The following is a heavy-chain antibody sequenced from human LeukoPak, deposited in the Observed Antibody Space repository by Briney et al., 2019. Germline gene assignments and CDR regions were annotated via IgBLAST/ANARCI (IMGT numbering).Heavy chain of an antibody. V-gene: IGHV4-34*01. J-gene: IGHJ6*03. Sequence: SQTLSLTCAVYGGSFSGYYWSWIRQPPGKGLEWIGEINHSGSTNSNPSLKSRVTISVDTSKNQFSLKLSSVTAADTAVYYCASPGIAVAGPEYLIRPAKEAEYYYYYMDVWGKGTTVTVSS. CDR2: INHSGST. CDR1: GGSFSGYY. CDR3: ASPGIAVAGPEYLIRPAKEAEYYYYYMDV. D-gene: IGHD6-19*01.